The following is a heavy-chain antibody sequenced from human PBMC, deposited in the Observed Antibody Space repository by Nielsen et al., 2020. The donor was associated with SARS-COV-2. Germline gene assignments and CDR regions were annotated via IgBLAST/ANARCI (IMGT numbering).Heavy chain of an antibody. J-gene: IGHJ4*02. CDR2: ISWNSGSI. CDR3: AKPAAAGTGY. CDR1: GFTFDDYA. D-gene: IGHD6-13*01. V-gene: IGHV3-9*01. Sequence: GGSLRLSCAASGFTFDDYAMHWVRQAPGKGLEWASGISWNSGSIGYADSVKGRFTISRDNAKNSLYLQMNSLRAEDTALYYCAKPAAAGTGYWGQGTLVTVSS.